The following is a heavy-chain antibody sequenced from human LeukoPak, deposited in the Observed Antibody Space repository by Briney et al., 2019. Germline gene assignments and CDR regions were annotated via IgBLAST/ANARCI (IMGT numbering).Heavy chain of an antibody. V-gene: IGHV3-48*01. D-gene: IGHD3-9*01. CDR3: ARGVEGVTGADY. CDR2: ISGSSGNL. Sequence: GGSLRLSCAASGFTFRSYHMNWVRQAPGKGLEWVLYISGSSGNLQYADPVKGRFTISRDNAENSLDLQMNSLKAEDTAVYCCARGVEGVTGADYWGQGTLVTVSS. J-gene: IGHJ4*02. CDR1: GFTFRSYH.